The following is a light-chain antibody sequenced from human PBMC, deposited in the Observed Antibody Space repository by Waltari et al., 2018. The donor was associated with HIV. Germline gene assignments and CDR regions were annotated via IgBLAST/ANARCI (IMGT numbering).Light chain of an antibody. V-gene: IGKV4-1*01. CDR1: RTVFYSSDNRNY. CDR3: QQYYSVPPT. Sequence: DIVMTQSPDFLAVFLGERATINCTSSRTVFYSSDNRNYLAWYLQRPGHSPRVLIFWASTRAYGVPDRFSGSGSGTDFSLTLSSLQADDVGIYYCQQYYSVPPTFGGGTKVEI. CDR2: WAS. J-gene: IGKJ4*01.